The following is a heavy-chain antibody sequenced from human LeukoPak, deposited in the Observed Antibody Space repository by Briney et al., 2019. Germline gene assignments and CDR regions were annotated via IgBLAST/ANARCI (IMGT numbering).Heavy chain of an antibody. CDR1: GYSISSGYY. J-gene: IGHJ4*02. CDR3: AREHRGISARV. Sequence: NPSETLSLTCAVSGYSISSGYYWGRIRQPPGKGLEWIGSIYHSGSTYYNPSLKSRVTISVDTSKNQFSLKLSSVTAADTAVYYCAREHRGISARVRGQGTLVTVSS. CDR2: IYHSGST. D-gene: IGHD6-25*01. V-gene: IGHV4-38-2*02.